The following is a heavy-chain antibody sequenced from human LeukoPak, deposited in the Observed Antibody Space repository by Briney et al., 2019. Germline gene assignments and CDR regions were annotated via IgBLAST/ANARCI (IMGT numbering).Heavy chain of an antibody. V-gene: IGHV4-4*02. D-gene: IGHD1-1*01. CDR2: IYHSGST. J-gene: IGHJ4*02. CDR1: GAPISSNNW. CDR3: ARDGQTNFDY. Sequence: SGTLSLTCAVSGAPISSNNWWWSWVRQPPGKGLEWIGEIYHSGSTYYNPSLKSRVTISVDTSKNQFSLKLSSVTAADTAVYYCARDGQTNFDYWGQGTLVTVSS.